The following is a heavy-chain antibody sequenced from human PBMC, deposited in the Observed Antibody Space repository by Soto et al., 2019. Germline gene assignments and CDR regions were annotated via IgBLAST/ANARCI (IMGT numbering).Heavy chain of an antibody. V-gene: IGHV1-24*01. CDR1: GYTLTELS. CDR2: FDPEDGET. Sequence: ASVKVSCKVSGYTLTELSMHWVRQAPGKGLEWMGGFDPEDGETIYAQKFQGRVTMTEDTSTDTAYMELSSLRSEDTAVYYCATDRSDYRTTYYYDSSGPWDYWGQGTLVTVSS. J-gene: IGHJ4*02. D-gene: IGHD3-22*01. CDR3: ATDRSDYRTTYYYDSSGPWDY.